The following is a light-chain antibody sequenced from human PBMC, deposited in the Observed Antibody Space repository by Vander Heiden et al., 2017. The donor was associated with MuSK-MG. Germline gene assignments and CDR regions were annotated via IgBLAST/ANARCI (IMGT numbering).Light chain of an antibody. Sequence: DIQMTQSPSSLSASVGDRVTITCRASQDISRSLAWYQQKPGQAPKLLLYDASTLEGGVPTRFTGSGSGATYTLTISSLQPEDFATFYCQQDYTNPCTFGQGSKLAIK. V-gene: IGKV1-NL1*01. CDR2: DAS. CDR1: QDISRS. J-gene: IGKJ2*02. CDR3: QQDYTNPCT.